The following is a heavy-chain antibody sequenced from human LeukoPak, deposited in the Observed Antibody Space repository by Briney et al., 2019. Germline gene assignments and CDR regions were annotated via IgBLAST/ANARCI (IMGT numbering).Heavy chain of an antibody. J-gene: IGHJ4*02. CDR2: IYTSGST. CDR3: ARGYYYDSNGYYYVGFDY. D-gene: IGHD3-22*01. Sequence: SEALSLTCTVSGGSISSYYWSWIRQPAGKGLEWIGRIYTSGSTNYNPSLKSRVTMLVDTSKNQFSLKLSSVTAADTAVYYCARGYYYDSNGYYYVGFDYWGQGTLVTVSS. CDR1: GGSISSYY. V-gene: IGHV4-4*07.